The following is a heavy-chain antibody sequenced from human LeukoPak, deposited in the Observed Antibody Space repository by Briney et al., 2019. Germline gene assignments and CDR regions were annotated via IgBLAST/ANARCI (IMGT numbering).Heavy chain of an antibody. CDR3: AKDYSIAVAGSLDY. CDR2: ISGSGGST. Sequence: GRSLRLSCAASGFTFSSYAMSWVRQAPGKGLEWVLAISGSGGSTYYADSVKGRFTISRDNSKNTLYLQMNSLRAEDTAVYYCAKDYSIAVAGSLDYWGQGTLVTVSS. CDR1: GFTFSSYA. V-gene: IGHV3-23*01. J-gene: IGHJ4*02. D-gene: IGHD6-19*01.